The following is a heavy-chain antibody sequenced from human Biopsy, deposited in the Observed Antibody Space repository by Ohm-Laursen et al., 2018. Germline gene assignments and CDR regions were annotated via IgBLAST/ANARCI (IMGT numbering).Heavy chain of an antibody. J-gene: IGHJ6*02. CDR2: IIPILGTV. D-gene: IGHD3-10*01. V-gene: IGHV1-69*04. Sequence: SVTVSRQASGDTFTTSAISWVRQVPGQGLDWMGRIIPILGTVDYGQNFQGRVTIRADTSTTFLELTSLRYDDTAVYYCASGDIGGIGLDVWGLGTTVTVSS. CDR3: ASGDIGGIGLDV. CDR1: GDTFTTSA.